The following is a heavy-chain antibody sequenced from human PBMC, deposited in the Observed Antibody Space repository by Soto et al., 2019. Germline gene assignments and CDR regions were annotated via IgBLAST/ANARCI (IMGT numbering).Heavy chain of an antibody. D-gene: IGHD3-22*01. J-gene: IGHJ5*02. Sequence: TETLSLTCPVSGGSVSSYYLSWIRQPPGKGLEWIGYISYSGSTNYNPSLKSRVTISVDTSKNQFSLKVTSVTAADTALYYCARDYFDSSDYTTNWFDPWGQGTLVTVSS. V-gene: IGHV4-59*08. CDR3: ARDYFDSSDYTTNWFDP. CDR2: ISYSGST. CDR1: GGSVSSYY.